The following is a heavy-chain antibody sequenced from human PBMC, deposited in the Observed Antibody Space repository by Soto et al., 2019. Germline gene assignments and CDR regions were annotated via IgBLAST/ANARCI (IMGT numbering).Heavy chain of an antibody. Sequence: TLSLTCTVSGGSISSGGYYWSWIRQHPGKGLEWVGYSYYTGSSYYNPSLKSRVTISVDASKNQLSLRLAAVTAADTAVYYCARDLRGYSRYDYLDYWGQGIPVTVSS. D-gene: IGHD5-12*01. CDR1: GGSISSGGYY. J-gene: IGHJ4*02. V-gene: IGHV4-31*03. CDR2: SYYTGSS. CDR3: ARDLRGYSRYDYLDY.